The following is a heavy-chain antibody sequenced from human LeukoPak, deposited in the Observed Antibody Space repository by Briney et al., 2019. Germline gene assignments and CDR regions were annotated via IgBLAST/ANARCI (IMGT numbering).Heavy chain of an antibody. CDR1: GFTFSSYS. Sequence: TGGSLRLSCVVSGFTFSSYSMNWVRQAPGKGLEWISYISSSSTTIYYADSVKGRFTISRDNAKNSLYLQMNSLRDEGTAVYYCARDLYFWGQGTLVTVSS. CDR2: ISSSSTTI. D-gene: IGHD2-15*01. V-gene: IGHV3-48*02. CDR3: ARDLYF. J-gene: IGHJ4*02.